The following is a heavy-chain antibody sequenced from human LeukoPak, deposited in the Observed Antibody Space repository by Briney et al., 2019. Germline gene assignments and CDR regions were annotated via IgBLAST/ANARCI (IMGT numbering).Heavy chain of an antibody. D-gene: IGHD2-15*01. V-gene: IGHV7-4-1*02. CDR1: GYIFSNYG. CDR3: ARGDWLLDY. J-gene: IGHJ4*02. Sequence: ASVKVSCKASGYIFSNYGMNWVRQAPGQGLEWMGLINTDTGNPTYAQGFTGWFVFSLDTSVSTAYLQISRLKAEDTAVYYCARGDWLLDYWGQGTLVTVSS. CDR2: INTDTGNP.